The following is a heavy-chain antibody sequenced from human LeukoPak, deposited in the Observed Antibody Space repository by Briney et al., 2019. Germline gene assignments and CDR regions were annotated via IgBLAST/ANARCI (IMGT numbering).Heavy chain of an antibody. Sequence: GGSLRLSCAASGFTFSSYWMHWVRQAPGKGLAWVSRINSDGSSTSYADSVKGRFTISRDNAKNTLYLQMNSLRAEDTAVYYCARGHYDILTGYPTFDYWGQGTLVTVSS. V-gene: IGHV3-74*01. CDR2: INSDGSST. J-gene: IGHJ4*02. CDR1: GFTFSSYW. CDR3: ARGHYDILTGYPTFDY. D-gene: IGHD3-9*01.